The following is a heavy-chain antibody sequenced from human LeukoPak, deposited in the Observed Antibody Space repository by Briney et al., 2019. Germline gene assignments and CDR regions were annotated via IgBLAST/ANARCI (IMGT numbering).Heavy chain of an antibody. Sequence: SVKVSCKASGGTFSSYAISWVRQAPGQGLEWMGGIIPIFGTANYAQKFQGRVTITTDESTSTAYMELSSLRSEDTAVYYCAREARDYDILTGYYIYWGQGNLVTVSS. CDR2: IIPIFGTA. D-gene: IGHD3-9*01. V-gene: IGHV1-69*05. CDR3: AREARDYDILTGYYIY. CDR1: GGTFSSYA. J-gene: IGHJ4*02.